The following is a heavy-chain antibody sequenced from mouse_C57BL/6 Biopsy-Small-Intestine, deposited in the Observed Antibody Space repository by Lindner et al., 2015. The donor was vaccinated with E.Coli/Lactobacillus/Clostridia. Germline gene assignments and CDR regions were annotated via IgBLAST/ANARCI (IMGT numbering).Heavy chain of an antibody. CDR1: IHFSVTM. CDR2: ISSGSSTI. CDR3: AVLFLAY. Sequence: VQLQESGGGFSEAWRVPETLLCSLWIHFSVTMECTGFVRLQRRGWSGFAYISSGSSTIYYADTVKGRFTISRDNAKNTLFLQMTSLRSEDTAMYYCAVLFLAYWGQGTLVTVSA. J-gene: IGHJ3*01. V-gene: IGHV5-17*01.